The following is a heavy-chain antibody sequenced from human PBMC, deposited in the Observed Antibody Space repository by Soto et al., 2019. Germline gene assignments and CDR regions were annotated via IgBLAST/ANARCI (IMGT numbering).Heavy chain of an antibody. CDR1: GGSFSGNY. Sequence: PSETLSLTCGVYGGSFSGNYWSWIRQPPGKGLEWIGEINHSGITNYNPSLMSRVTISVDTSKNQFSLKLSSVTAADTAVYYCARSPGDEGNWLDSWGQGTLVTVSS. D-gene: IGHD3-10*01. V-gene: IGHV4-34*01. J-gene: IGHJ5*01. CDR2: INHSGIT. CDR3: ARSPGDEGNWLDS.